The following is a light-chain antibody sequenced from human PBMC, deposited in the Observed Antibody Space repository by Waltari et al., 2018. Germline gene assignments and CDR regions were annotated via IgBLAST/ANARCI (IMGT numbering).Light chain of an antibody. CDR1: SSDVGGYDY. CDR3: SSYAGSNLWV. CDR2: EVT. V-gene: IGLV2-8*01. J-gene: IGLJ3*02. Sequence: QSALTQPPSASGSPGQSVTISCTGTSSDVGGYDYVSWYQQPPDKAPKLMIYEVTKRPSVVPDRFSGSKSGNTASLTVSVLQAEDEADYYCSSYAGSNLWVFGGGTKLTVL.